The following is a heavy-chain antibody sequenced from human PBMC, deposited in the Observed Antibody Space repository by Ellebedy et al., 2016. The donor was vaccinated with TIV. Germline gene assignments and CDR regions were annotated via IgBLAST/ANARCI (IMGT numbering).Heavy chain of an antibody. CDR1: GYTFSSYT. CDR3: ATSNIVLVPAASQYYHYAMDV. CDR2: IIPIFATT. D-gene: IGHD2-2*01. Sequence: SVKVSXXASGYTFSSYTISWVRQAPGQGLEWMGGIIPIFATTNYAQKFQDRVTITADESTSSAYMALSSLRSEDTAVYYCATSNIVLVPAASQYYHYAMDVWGQGTTVTVSS. J-gene: IGHJ6*02. V-gene: IGHV1-69*13.